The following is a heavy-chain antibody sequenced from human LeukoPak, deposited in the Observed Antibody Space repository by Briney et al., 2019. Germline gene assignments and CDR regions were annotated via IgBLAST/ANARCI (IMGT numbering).Heavy chain of an antibody. CDR3: ARVEEGITMIVVPDY. CDR2: ISAYNGNT. Sequence: ASVKVSCKASGYTFTSYGISWVRRAPGQGLEWMGWISAYNGNTNYAQKLQGRVTMTTDTSTSTAYMELRSLRSDDTAVYYCARVEEGITMIVVPDYWGQGTLVTVSS. CDR1: GYTFTSYG. D-gene: IGHD3-22*01. V-gene: IGHV1-18*01. J-gene: IGHJ4*02.